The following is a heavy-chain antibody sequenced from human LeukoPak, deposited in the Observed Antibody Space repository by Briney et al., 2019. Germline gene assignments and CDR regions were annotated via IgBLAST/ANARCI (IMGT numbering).Heavy chain of an antibody. CDR1: GFTFSSYS. CDR3: ARDRHLGQLTPFDI. Sequence: GGSLRLSCAASGFTFSSYSMNWVRQAPGKGLEWVSSISSSSSYIYYADSVKGRFTISRDNAKNSLYLQMNSLRAEDTAVYYCARDRHLGQLTPFDIWGQGTMVTVSS. V-gene: IGHV3-21*01. J-gene: IGHJ3*02. D-gene: IGHD5-18*01. CDR2: ISSSSSYI.